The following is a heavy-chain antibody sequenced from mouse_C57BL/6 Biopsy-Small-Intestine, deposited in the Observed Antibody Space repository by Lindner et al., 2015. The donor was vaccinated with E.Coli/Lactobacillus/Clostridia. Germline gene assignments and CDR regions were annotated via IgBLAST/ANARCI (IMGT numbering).Heavy chain of an antibody. J-gene: IGHJ3*01. CDR3: ARERLRPNDAFDL. D-gene: IGHD1-1*01. CDR1: GGALNSNA. V-gene: IGHV1-81*01. CDR2: IIPIFRTT. Sequence: SVKVSCKTSGGALNSNAITWVRQVPGQGLEWMGGIIPIFRTTNYAQKLQGRVTITADESTYTVYMELSGLTSEDTAIYFCARERLRPNDAFDLWGQGTMVTVSS.